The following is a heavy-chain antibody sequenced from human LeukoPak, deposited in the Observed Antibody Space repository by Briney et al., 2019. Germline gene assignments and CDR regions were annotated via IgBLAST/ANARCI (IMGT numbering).Heavy chain of an antibody. V-gene: IGHV3-48*03. CDR3: ATSGWYFVY. Sequence: PGGSLRLSCAASGFTFSSYAMNWVRQAPGKGLEWISYISSSGSTIYYADSVKGRFTISRDNAKNSLYLQMNSLRAEDTAVYYCATSGWYFVYWGQGTLVTVSS. J-gene: IGHJ4*02. D-gene: IGHD6-19*01. CDR1: GFTFSSYA. CDR2: ISSSGSTI.